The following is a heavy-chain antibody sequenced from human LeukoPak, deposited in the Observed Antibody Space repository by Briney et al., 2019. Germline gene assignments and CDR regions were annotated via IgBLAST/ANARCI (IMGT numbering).Heavy chain of an antibody. V-gene: IGHV3-21*01. D-gene: IGHD1-26*01. Sequence: GGSLRLSCVASEFVFSNHAMIWVRQAPGKGLEWISSITSDSSNIFYANSVRGRFTISRDNSKNALYLQMNSLRAEDTAVFYCATIPSPLRFDLGADFWGQGTLVTVSS. CDR1: EFVFSNHA. CDR2: ITSDSSNI. CDR3: ATIPSPLRFDLGADF. J-gene: IGHJ4*02.